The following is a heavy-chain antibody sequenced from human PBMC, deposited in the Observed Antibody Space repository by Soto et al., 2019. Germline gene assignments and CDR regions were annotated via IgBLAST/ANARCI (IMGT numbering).Heavy chain of an antibody. V-gene: IGHV4-34*01. CDR2: INHSGRT. Sequence: SETLSLTCAVYGGSFSGYYWSWIRQHPRKGLEWIGEINHSGRTNYNPSLKSGVTISVDTSKNHFSLKLSSVTAADTAVYYCARRQRVVVAASINCFDTWGPGTLVTVSS. D-gene: IGHD2-15*01. J-gene: IGHJ5*02. CDR1: GGSFSGYY. CDR3: ARRQRVVVAASINCFDT.